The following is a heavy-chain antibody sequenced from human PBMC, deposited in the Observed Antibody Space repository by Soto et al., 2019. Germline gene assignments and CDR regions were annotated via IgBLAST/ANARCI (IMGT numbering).Heavy chain of an antibody. J-gene: IGHJ6*02. CDR3: AREGSAYYYDSSGYHSHYYSYGMDV. CDR1: GYTFTSYA. D-gene: IGHD3-22*01. Sequence: GASVKVSCKASGYTFTSYAMNWVRQAPGQGPEWMGWINTNTGNPTYAQGFTGRFVFSLDTSVSTAYLQICSLKAEDTAVYYCAREGSAYYYDSSGYHSHYYSYGMDVWGQGTTVTVSS. CDR2: INTNTGNP. V-gene: IGHV7-4-1*01.